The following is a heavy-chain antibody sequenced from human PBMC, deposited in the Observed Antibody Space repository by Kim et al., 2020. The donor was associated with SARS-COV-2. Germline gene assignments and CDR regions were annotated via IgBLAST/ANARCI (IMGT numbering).Heavy chain of an antibody. V-gene: IGHV4-34*01. J-gene: IGHJ6*02. CDR3: ARLLGPWELPRMDV. Sequence: NPSLRSRVNIPVATSKNQSSLKLSSVAAADTAVYYCARLLGPWELPRMDVWGQGTTVTVSS. D-gene: IGHD1-26*01.